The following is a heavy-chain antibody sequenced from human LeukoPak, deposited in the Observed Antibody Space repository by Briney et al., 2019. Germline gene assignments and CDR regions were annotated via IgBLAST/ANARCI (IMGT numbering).Heavy chain of an antibody. CDR2: IYYSGST. Sequence: SETLSLTCTVSGGSISSSSYYWGWIRQPPGKGLEWIGGIYYSGSTYYNPSLKSRVTISVDTSKNQFSLKLSSVTAADTAVYYCARRPPTGYCSSTSCYGVDYWGQGTLVTVSS. J-gene: IGHJ4*02. CDR1: GGSISSSSYY. D-gene: IGHD2-2*01. V-gene: IGHV4-39*01. CDR3: ARRPPTGYCSSTSCYGVDY.